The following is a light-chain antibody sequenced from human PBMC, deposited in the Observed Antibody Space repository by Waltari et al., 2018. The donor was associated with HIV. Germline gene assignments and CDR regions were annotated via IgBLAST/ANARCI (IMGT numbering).Light chain of an antibody. CDR1: QSISNW. V-gene: IGKV1-5*03. Sequence: DIHLTQSPSTLSASVGERVTITCRASQSISNWLAWYQQNPGKAPKLLIYKASTLESGVPSRFSGSGSETEFTLTISSLQPDDFATYYCQQFNSYSGAFGQGTKVEIK. CDR3: QQFNSYSGA. J-gene: IGKJ1*01. CDR2: KAS.